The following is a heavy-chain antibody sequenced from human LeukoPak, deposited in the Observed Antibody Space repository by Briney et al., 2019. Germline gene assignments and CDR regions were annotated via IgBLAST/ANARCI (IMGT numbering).Heavy chain of an antibody. CDR1: RFTFTSHW. V-gene: IGHV3-7*04. Sequence: PGGSLRLSCAASRFTFTSHWMNWVRQVPGKGLEWVANINLDGSEKNYVDSVKGRFTISRDNDKNSLHLQMNSLRAEDTAVYYCARGLSNGDSRYNWFGPWGQGTLVTVSS. J-gene: IGHJ5*02. D-gene: IGHD2-8*01. CDR2: INLDGSEK. CDR3: ARGLSNGDSRYNWFGP.